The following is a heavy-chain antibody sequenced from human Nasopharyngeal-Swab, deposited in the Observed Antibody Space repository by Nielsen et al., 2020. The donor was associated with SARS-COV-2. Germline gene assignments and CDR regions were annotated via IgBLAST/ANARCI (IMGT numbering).Heavy chain of an antibody. D-gene: IGHD3-10*01. Sequence: SETLSLTCAISGDSVSRNNAAWSWIRQSPSRGLEWLGRTYYRPQWYSDYAVSVKSRITINPDTAKNQFSLQLNSVTPEDAAVYYCARDRGALNVWGQGTTVTVSS. CDR1: GDSVSRNNAA. V-gene: IGHV6-1*01. CDR2: TYYRPQWYS. J-gene: IGHJ6*02. CDR3: ARDRGALNV.